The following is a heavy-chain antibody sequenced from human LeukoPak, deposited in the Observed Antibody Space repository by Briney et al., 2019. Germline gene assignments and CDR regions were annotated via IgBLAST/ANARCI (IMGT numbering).Heavy chain of an antibody. J-gene: IGHJ4*02. D-gene: IGHD5-12*01. CDR1: GGSISSGGYY. CDR2: IYYSGST. Sequence: SETLSLTCTVSGGSISSGGYYWSWIRQHPGKGLEWIGYIYYSGSTNYNPSLKSRVTISVDTSKNQFSLKLSSVTAADTAVYYCSGALVATDFDYWGQGTLVTVSS. CDR3: SGALVATDFDY. V-gene: IGHV4-61*08.